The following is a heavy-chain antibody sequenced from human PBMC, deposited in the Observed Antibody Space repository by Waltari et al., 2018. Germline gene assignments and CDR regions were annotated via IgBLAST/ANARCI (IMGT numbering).Heavy chain of an antibody. V-gene: IGHV1-69*13. CDR3: ARGLREQQLVTNYFDY. CDR2: IILIFGTA. J-gene: IGHJ4*02. CDR1: GGTFSSYA. D-gene: IGHD6-13*01. Sequence: QVQLVQSGAEVKKPGSSVKVSCKASGGTFSSYAISWVRQAPGQGLEWMGGIILIFGTANYAQQIQGRVTITADESTSTAYMELSRLRSEDTAVYYCARGLREQQLVTNYFDYWGQGTLVTVSS.